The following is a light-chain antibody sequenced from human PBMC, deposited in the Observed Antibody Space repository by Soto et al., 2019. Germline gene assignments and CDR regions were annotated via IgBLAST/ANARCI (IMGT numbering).Light chain of an antibody. J-gene: IGLJ2*01. Sequence: QSALAQPPSASVFPGQSVTISCTGTSSDVGGYNYVSWYQQHPGKAPKLMIYEVSKRPSGVPDRFSGSKSGNTASLTVSGLQAEDEADYYCSSYAGSNNVVFGGGTKVTVL. CDR3: SSYAGSNNVV. CDR1: SSDVGGYNY. V-gene: IGLV2-8*01. CDR2: EVS.